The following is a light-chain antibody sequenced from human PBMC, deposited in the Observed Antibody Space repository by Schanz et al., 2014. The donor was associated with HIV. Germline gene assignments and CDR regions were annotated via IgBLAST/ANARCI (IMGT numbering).Light chain of an antibody. CDR2: GNS. CDR1: SSNIGAGYH. CDR3: AAWDVLLNGPV. V-gene: IGLV1-40*01. J-gene: IGLJ2*01. Sequence: QSVLTQPPSVSGAPGQRVTISCTGSSSNIGAGYHVQWYQQLPGTAPKLLIYGNSNRPSGVPDRFSGSKSGTSASLTISGLQSEDEADYYCAAWDVLLNGPVFGGGTQLTVL.